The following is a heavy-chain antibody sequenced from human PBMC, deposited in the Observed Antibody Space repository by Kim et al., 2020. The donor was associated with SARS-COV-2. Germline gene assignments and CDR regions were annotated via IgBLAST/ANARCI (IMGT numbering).Heavy chain of an antibody. J-gene: IGHJ4*02. CDR3: ARVGRGMYYYDSSGYLDY. V-gene: IGHV3-11*06. CDR2: ISSSSSYT. Sequence: GGSLRLSCAASGFTFSDYYMSWIRQAPGKGLEWVSYISSSSSYTNYADSVKGRFTISRDNAKNSLYLQMNSLRAEDTAVYYCARVGRGMYYYDSSGYLDYWGQGTLVTVSS. CDR1: GFTFSDYY. D-gene: IGHD3-22*01.